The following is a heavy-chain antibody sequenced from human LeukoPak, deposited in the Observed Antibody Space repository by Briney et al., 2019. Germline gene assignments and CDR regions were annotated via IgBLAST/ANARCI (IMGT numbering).Heavy chain of an antibody. CDR2: IYHSGST. V-gene: IGHV4-38-2*02. CDR3: VRDGSGWYLYYFDY. J-gene: IGHJ4*02. D-gene: IGHD6-19*01. CDR1: GYSISSGHY. Sequence: SSETLSLTCSVSGYSISSGHYWGWIRQPPGKGLEWIGSIYHSGSTYYNPSLKSRITISVDTSKNQFSLKLSSVTATDTAVYYCVRDGSGWYLYYFDYWGQGTLVTVSS.